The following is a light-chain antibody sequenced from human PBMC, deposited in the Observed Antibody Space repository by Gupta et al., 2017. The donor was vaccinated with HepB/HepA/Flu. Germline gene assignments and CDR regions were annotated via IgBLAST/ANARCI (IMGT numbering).Light chain of an antibody. CDR3: RQTLQTPRT. V-gene: IGKV2-28*01. CDR2: LGS. CDR1: QSLLHSDGYNY. J-gene: IGKJ5*01. Sequence: DIVMTQSPLSLSVTPGEPAAISCRSSQSLLHSDGYNYLDWFVQKPGQSPQPLIYLGSNRASGVPDRFSGSGSGTDFTLKINRVEAEDVGIYYCRQTLQTPRTFGQGTRLEIK.